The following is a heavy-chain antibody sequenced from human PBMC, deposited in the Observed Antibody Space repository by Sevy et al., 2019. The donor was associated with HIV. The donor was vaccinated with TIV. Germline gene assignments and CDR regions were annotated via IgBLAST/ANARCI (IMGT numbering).Heavy chain of an antibody. D-gene: IGHD2-15*01. J-gene: IGHJ4*02. V-gene: IGHV1-2*02. CDR3: ATRDIVKGFDS. CDR1: GYTFIGFY. CDR2: INPNSGDT. Sequence: ASVKVSCKASGYTFIGFYIHWVRQAPGQGLEWMGWINPNSGDTDYAQKFQGRVTMTRDTSATTAYMELNRLRSDDTAVYFCATRDIVKGFDSWGRGTLVTVSS.